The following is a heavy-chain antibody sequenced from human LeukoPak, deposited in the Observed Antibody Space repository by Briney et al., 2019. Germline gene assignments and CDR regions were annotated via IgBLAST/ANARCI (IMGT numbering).Heavy chain of an antibody. CDR3: ARGITMVQGVPIGY. J-gene: IGHJ4*02. D-gene: IGHD3-10*01. V-gene: IGHV1-8*01. Sequence: ASVKVSCKPSGYTFTRYDINWVRQATGQGLEWMGWMNPNSGNTGYAQKFQGRVTMTRNTSISTAYMELSSLRSEDTAVYYCARGITMVQGVPIGYWGQGTLVTVSS. CDR1: GYTFTRYD. CDR2: MNPNSGNT.